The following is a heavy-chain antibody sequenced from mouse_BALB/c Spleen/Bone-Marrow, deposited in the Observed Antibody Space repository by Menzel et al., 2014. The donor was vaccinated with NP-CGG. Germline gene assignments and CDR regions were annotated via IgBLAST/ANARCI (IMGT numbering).Heavy chain of an antibody. CDR3: SKYGGYDYSFYFDY. CDR1: GFTFSAYS. Sequence: EVKGVESGGGLVKPGGSLKISCAASGFTFSAYSMSWVRQTPGKRLEWVATISSGGHDTFYTDSVKGRFTISRDNAKNALYLQMNGLTSVDSAVYCCSKYGGYDYSFYFDYWGQGPTLTVSS. V-gene: IGHV5-6-4*01. D-gene: IGHD2-4*01. CDR2: ISSGGHDT. J-gene: IGHJ2*01.